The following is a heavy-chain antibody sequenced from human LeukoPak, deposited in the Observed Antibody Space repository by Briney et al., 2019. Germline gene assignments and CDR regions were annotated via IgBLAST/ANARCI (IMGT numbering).Heavy chain of an antibody. D-gene: IGHD3-10*01. J-gene: IGHJ6*02. V-gene: IGHV4-31*03. CDR3: ARDSGSFYGMDV. CDR2: IYYSGST. CDR1: GGSISSGGYY. Sequence: KASQTLSLTCTVSGGSISSGGYYWSWIRQHPGKGLEWIGYIYYSGSTYYNPSLKSRVTISVDTSKNQFSLKLSSVTAADTAVYYCARDSGSFYGMDVWGQGTKVTVSS.